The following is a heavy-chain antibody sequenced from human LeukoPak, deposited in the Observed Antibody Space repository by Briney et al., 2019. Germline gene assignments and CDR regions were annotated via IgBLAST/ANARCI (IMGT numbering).Heavy chain of an antibody. CDR1: GFTFSSYA. Sequence: GGSLRLSCAASGFTFSSYATSWVRQAPGKGLEWVSAISGSGGSTYYADSVKGRFTISRDNSKNTLYLQMNSLRAEDTAVYYCAKGGSGSSSWYFSYYFDYWGQGTLVTVSS. CDR3: AKGGSGSSSWYFSYYFDY. D-gene: IGHD6-13*01. V-gene: IGHV3-23*01. J-gene: IGHJ4*02. CDR2: ISGSGGST.